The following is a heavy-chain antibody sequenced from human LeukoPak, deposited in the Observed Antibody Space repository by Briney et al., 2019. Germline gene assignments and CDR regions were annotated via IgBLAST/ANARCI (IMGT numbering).Heavy chain of an antibody. J-gene: IGHJ3*02. V-gene: IGHV4-39*07. CDR3: ARGPPDCSSTSCYAFDAFDI. CDR2: MYSSGST. D-gene: IGHD2-2*01. Sequence: SETLSLTRTVSGGSISITSYYWGWIRQPPGKGLEWIGSMYSSGSTYYNPSLKSRVTISVDTSKNQFSLKLSSVTAADTAVYYCARGPPDCSSTSCYAFDAFDIWGQGTMVTVSS. CDR1: GGSISITSYY.